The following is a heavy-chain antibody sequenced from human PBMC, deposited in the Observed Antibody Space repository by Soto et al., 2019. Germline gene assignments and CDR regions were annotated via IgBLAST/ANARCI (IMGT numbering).Heavy chain of an antibody. CDR1: GFTFSSYG. J-gene: IGHJ3*02. CDR2: IWYDGSNK. CDR3: ASETMATVTTFAFDI. V-gene: IGHV3-33*01. D-gene: IGHD4-17*01. Sequence: PGGSLRLSCAASGFTFSSYGMHWVRQAPGKGLEWVAVIWYDGSNKYYADSVKGRFTISRDNSKNTLYLQMNSLRAEDTAVYYCASETMATVTTFAFDIWGQGTMVTVSS.